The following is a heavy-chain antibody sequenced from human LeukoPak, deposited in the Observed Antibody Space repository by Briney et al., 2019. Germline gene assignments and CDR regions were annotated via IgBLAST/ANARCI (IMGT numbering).Heavy chain of an antibody. CDR2: VNEDGSAK. CDR3: ARASLQWLVVFDFDY. Sequence: GGSLRLSCVVSGLTFSNYWTIWVRQAPGKGLESVAIVNEDGSAKYYLDSVKGRFTISRDNAENSLYLQMNSLRAEDTAVYYCARASLQWLVVFDFDYWGQGTLVTVSS. J-gene: IGHJ4*02. V-gene: IGHV3-7*04. CDR1: GLTFSNYW. D-gene: IGHD6-19*01.